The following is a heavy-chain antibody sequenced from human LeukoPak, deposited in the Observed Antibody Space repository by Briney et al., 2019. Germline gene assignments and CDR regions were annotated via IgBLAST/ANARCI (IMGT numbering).Heavy chain of an antibody. V-gene: IGHV3-66*01. J-gene: IGHJ4*02. CDR2: IYSGGGT. CDR1: GFTVSSNY. Sequence: GGSLRLSCAASGFTVSSNYMSWVRQVPGKGLEWVSVIYSGGGTYYADSVRGRFTIFGDNSRNTLYLQMNSLRAEDTAVYYCATIVPDVAATLTFDYWGQGTLVTVSS. D-gene: IGHD2-15*01. CDR3: ATIVPDVAATLTFDY.